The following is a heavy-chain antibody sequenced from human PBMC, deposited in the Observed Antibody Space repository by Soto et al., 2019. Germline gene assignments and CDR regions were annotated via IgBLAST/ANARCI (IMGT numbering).Heavy chain of an antibody. V-gene: IGHV4-59*01. D-gene: IGHD2-2*01. J-gene: IGHJ5*02. Sequence: SETLSLTCTVSGGSISSYYWSWIRQPPGKGLEWIGYIYYSGSTNYNPSLKSRVTISVDTSKNQFSLKLSSVTAADTAVYYCASDQSQLLSTGNWFDPWGQGTLVTVSS. CDR3: ASDQSQLLSTGNWFDP. CDR1: GGSISSYY. CDR2: IYYSGST.